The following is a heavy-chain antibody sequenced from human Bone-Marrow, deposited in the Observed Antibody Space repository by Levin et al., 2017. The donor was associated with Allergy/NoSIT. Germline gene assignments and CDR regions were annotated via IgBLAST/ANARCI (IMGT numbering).Heavy chain of an antibody. Sequence: SCTVSGGSVSSGSYYWSWLRQPPGKGLEWIGYIYDSEYTNYSPSLKSRVTVSVDTSKNQFSLKLNSVTSADTAVYYCARSSNGDFEYFQHWGQGTVVTVSS. D-gene: IGHD4-17*01. CDR3: ARSSNGDFEYFQH. V-gene: IGHV4-61*01. CDR1: GGSVSSGSYY. J-gene: IGHJ1*01. CDR2: IYDSEYT.